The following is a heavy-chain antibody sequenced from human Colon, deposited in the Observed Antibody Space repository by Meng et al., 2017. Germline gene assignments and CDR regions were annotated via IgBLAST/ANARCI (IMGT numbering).Heavy chain of an antibody. Sequence: QVHLKESRPGLVGPSEPLSLTCTVSGASVSSYRHYWSWLRQSPGKGLEWIGYIYYTGNTNYNPSLASRVSMSLDTSKNHFSLHLTSVTAADTAIYYCARVNGDFDEAWFDPWGQGTLVTVSS. D-gene: IGHD4-17*01. CDR2: IYYTGNT. CDR3: ARVNGDFDEAWFDP. J-gene: IGHJ5*02. CDR1: GASVSSYRHY. V-gene: IGHV4-61*03.